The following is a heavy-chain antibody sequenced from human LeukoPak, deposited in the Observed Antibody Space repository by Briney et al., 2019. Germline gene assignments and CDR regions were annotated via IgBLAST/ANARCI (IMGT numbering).Heavy chain of an antibody. CDR2: IKSQAEGGTT. D-gene: IGHD6-13*01. Sequence: GTSLTLSCAASGFTLSSYGMHWVRQAPGKGLEWVGRIKSQAEGGTTDHVAPVKGRFTISRDDSKNTMYLQMNSLKTEDTAVYYCTTDRYSNVWGQGTMVTVSS. V-gene: IGHV3-15*01. CDR1: GFTLSSYG. J-gene: IGHJ3*01. CDR3: TTDRYSNV.